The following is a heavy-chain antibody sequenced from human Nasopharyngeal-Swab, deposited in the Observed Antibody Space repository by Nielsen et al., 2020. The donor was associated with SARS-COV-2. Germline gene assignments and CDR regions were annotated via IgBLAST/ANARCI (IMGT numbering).Heavy chain of an antibody. Sequence: GGSLRPSCAASGFTFSSYAMHWVRQAPGKGLEWVAVISYDGSNKYYADSVKGRFTISRDNSKNTLYLQMNSLRAEDTAVYYCARDPSSSWLYDAFDIWGQGTMVTVSS. CDR2: ISYDGSNK. CDR3: ARDPSSSWLYDAFDI. J-gene: IGHJ3*02. V-gene: IGHV3-30-3*01. CDR1: GFTFSSYA. D-gene: IGHD6-13*01.